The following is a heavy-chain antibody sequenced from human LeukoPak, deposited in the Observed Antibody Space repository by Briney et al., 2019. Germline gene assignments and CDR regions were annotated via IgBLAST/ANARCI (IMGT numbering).Heavy chain of an antibody. V-gene: IGHV1-2*02. CDR3: AKYYYGSESPSRYNWFDP. CDR1: GYIFTAYY. D-gene: IGHD3-10*01. J-gene: IGHJ5*02. Sequence: ASVKVSCKASGYIFTAYYMHWVRQAPGQGLEWMGWINPNSGGTNYTQKFQGRVTMTRDTSISTAYMELSRLRSDDTAVYYCAKYYYGSESPSRYNWFDPWGQGTVVTVSS. CDR2: INPNSGGT.